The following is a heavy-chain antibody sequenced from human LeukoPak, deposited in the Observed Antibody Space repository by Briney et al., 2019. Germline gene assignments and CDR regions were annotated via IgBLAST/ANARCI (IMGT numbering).Heavy chain of an antibody. D-gene: IGHD3-3*01. Sequence: PGGSLRLSCAASGFTFSSYAMHWVRQAPGKGLEWVAVISYDGSNKYYADSVKGRFTISRDNSKNTLYLQMNSLRAEDTAVYYCARDGLPRGRYDFWSGYPNYWGQGTLVTVSS. CDR2: ISYDGSNK. CDR3: ARDGLPRGRYDFWSGYPNY. CDR1: GFTFSSYA. V-gene: IGHV3-30-3*01. J-gene: IGHJ4*02.